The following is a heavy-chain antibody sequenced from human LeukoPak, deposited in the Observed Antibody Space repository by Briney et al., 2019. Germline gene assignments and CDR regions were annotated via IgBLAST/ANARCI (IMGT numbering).Heavy chain of an antibody. CDR3: ARAGFGMAPLRGTPFDY. V-gene: IGHV4-4*07. CDR2: IYSSGST. J-gene: IGHJ4*02. CDR1: GDSISRHY. D-gene: IGHD3-10*01. Sequence: SETLSLTCTVSGDSISRHYWSWIRQPAEKGLEWIGRIYSSGSTNYNPSLKNRVTMSVDTSKNQFSLKLSSVTAADTAMYYCARAGFGMAPLRGTPFDYWGQGTLVTVSS.